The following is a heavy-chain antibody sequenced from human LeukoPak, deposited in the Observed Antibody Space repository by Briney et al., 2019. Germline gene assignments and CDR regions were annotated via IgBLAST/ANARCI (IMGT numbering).Heavy chain of an antibody. D-gene: IGHD3-22*01. CDR1: GFTFSSYA. CDR2: ISYDGGNK. Sequence: GGSLRLSCAASGFTFSSYAMHWVRQAPGKGLEWVAVISYDGGNKYYADSVKGRFTISRDNSKNTLYLQMNSLRAEDTAVYYCAIDKGYYDSSGYWYYWGQGTLVTVSS. J-gene: IGHJ4*02. CDR3: AIDKGYYDSSGYWYY. V-gene: IGHV3-30*04.